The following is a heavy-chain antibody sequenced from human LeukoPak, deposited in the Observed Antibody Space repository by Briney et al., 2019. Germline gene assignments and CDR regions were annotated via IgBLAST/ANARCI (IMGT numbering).Heavy chain of an antibody. V-gene: IGHV4-38-2*02. Sequence: SETLSLTCSVSGYSISSGYYWDWIRQPPGKGLEWIASIYHSGKSYYNPSLKSRVTISVDTSKNQFSLKLSSVTAADTAVYYCARERSGGNRFDAFDIWGQGTMVTVSS. D-gene: IGHD2-15*01. CDR1: GYSISSGYY. CDR2: IYHSGKS. J-gene: IGHJ3*02. CDR3: ARERSGGNRFDAFDI.